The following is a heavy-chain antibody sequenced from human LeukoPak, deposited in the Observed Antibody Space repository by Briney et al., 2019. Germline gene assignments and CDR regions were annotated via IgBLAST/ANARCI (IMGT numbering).Heavy chain of an antibody. CDR1: GFTFSSYG. D-gene: IGHD6-13*01. Sequence: GGSLRLSCAASGFTFSSYGMHWVRQAPGKGLEWVAVISYDGSNKYYADSVKGRFTISRDNSKNTLYLQMNSLRAEDTAVYYCARGVYSSSWPPPYYYYGMDVWGQGTTVTVSS. J-gene: IGHJ6*02. CDR2: ISYDGSNK. CDR3: ARGVYSSSWPPPYYYYGMDV. V-gene: IGHV3-30*03.